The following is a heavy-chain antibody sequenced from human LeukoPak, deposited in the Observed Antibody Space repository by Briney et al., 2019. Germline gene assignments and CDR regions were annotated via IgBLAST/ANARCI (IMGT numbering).Heavy chain of an antibody. Sequence: GASVKDSCKDSGYTFTDYYLHWLRPDPGQGRECVGWINSNSAGAEYAQEFQGRVTINRDTCNSTAYMELSKLQSDNTAVYYCARAAWSATSNFDSWGQGTRVTVSS. D-gene: IGHD6-13*01. J-gene: IGHJ5*01. CDR3: ARAAWSATSNFDS. CDR1: GYTFTDYY. V-gene: IGHV1-2*02. CDR2: INSNSAGA.